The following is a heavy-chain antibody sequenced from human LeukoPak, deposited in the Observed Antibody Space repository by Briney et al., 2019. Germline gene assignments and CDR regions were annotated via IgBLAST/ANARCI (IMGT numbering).Heavy chain of an antibody. CDR1: GFTFSTYA. CDR2: ISYDGNNK. J-gene: IGHJ3*01. V-gene: IGHV3-30-3*01. D-gene: IGHD3-10*01. Sequence: GGSLRLSCAASGFTFSTYAMHWVRQAPGKGLDWVAVISYDGNNKYYADSVKGRFTISRDNSKNTLYLQMDSLRDEDTAVYYCAENRGVAWGQGTMVTVSS. CDR3: AENRGVA.